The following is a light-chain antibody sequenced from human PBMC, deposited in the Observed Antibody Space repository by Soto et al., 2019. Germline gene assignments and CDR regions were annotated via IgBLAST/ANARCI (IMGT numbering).Light chain of an antibody. V-gene: IGKV3-15*01. CDR2: GVS. Sequence: EIVLTQSPATLSVSPGERVTLSCRASESLSYFLAWYQHKPGQSPRLLLYGVSTRVAGVPSRFSGGRSATDFTLTISSLQSEDFAVYYCQSYNDWPFAFGQGTQLEI. CDR3: QSYNDWPFA. J-gene: IGKJ2*01. CDR1: ESLSYF.